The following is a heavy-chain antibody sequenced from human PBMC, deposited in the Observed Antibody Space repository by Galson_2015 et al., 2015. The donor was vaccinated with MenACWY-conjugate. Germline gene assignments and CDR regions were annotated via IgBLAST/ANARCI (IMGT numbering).Heavy chain of an antibody. CDR1: GFTFSSYS. CDR3: AKDHTIFGWYFDY. D-gene: IGHD3-3*01. CDR2: ISSSSSTI. J-gene: IGHJ4*02. V-gene: IGHV3-48*01. Sequence: SLRLSCAASGFTFSSYSMNWVRLAPGKGLEWVSYISSSSSTIYYADSVKGRFTISRDNAKNSLYLQMNSLRAEDTAVYYCAKDHTIFGWYFDYWGQGTLVTVSS.